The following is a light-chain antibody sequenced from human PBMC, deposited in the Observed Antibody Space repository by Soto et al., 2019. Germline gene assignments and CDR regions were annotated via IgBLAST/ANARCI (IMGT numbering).Light chain of an antibody. CDR3: QQDGSSPRVT. Sequence: EIGLTQSPGTLSLSPGERATLSCRACQSVSSSYLAWYKQKPGHAPRLLIYGASSRATGIPDRFSGSGSGTDFTLTISRLEPEDFAVYYCQQDGSSPRVTFGGGTKVEIK. CDR1: QSVSSSY. V-gene: IGKV3-20*01. CDR2: GAS. J-gene: IGKJ4*01.